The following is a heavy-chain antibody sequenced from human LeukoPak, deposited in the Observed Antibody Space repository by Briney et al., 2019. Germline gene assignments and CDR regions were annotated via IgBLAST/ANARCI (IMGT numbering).Heavy chain of an antibody. CDR1: GYTFTGYY. CDR3: ARGPRLTAMVGNYYYMDV. CDR2: INPNSGGT. D-gene: IGHD5-18*01. Sequence: ASVKVSCKASGYTFTGYYMHWVRQAPGQGLEWMGWINPNSGGTNYAQKFQGRVTMTRDTSISTAYMELSRLRSDDTAVYYCARGPRLTAMVGNYYYMDVWGKGTTVTVSS. J-gene: IGHJ6*03. V-gene: IGHV1-2*02.